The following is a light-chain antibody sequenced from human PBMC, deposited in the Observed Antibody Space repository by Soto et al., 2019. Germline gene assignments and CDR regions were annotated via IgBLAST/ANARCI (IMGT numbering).Light chain of an antibody. Sequence: QSALTQPASVSGSPGQSITISCSGTSSDIGNANFVSWYQQHSGNAPKLLIYEVSKRPSGVSGRFSGSKSGNTASLTISGLQAEDEAEYYCCSYAGRINFLFGGGTKVTVL. CDR3: CSYAGRINFL. V-gene: IGLV2-23*02. J-gene: IGLJ3*02. CDR1: SSDIGNANF. CDR2: EVS.